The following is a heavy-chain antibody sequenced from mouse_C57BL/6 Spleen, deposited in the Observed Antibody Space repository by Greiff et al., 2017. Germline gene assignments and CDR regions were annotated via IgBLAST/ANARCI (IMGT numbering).Heavy chain of an antibody. CDR1: GYTFTSYW. V-gene: IGHV1-7*01. D-gene: IGHD4-1*01. CDR3: ARCLGPRYFDV. CDR2: INPSSGYT. Sequence: QVQLQQSGAELVKPGASVKLSCKASGYTFTSYWMHWVKQRPGQGLEWIGYINPSSGYTKYNQKFKDKATLTADKSSSTACMQLSSLTSEDSADYYCARCLGPRYFDVWGTGTTVTVSS. J-gene: IGHJ1*03.